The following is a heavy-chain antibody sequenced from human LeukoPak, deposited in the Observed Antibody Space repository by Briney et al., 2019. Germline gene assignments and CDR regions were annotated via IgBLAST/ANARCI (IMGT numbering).Heavy chain of an antibody. V-gene: IGHV1-69*05. CDR2: IIPIFGTA. J-gene: IGHJ3*02. D-gene: IGHD1-1*01. CDR3: ARSGLEPLWDAFDI. Sequence: GSSVKVSCKASGGTFSSYAISWVRQAPGQGLEWMGGIIPIFGTANYAQKFQDRVTITTDESTSTAYMELSSLRSEDTAVYYCARSGLEPLWDAFDIWGQGTMVTVSS. CDR1: GGTFSSYA.